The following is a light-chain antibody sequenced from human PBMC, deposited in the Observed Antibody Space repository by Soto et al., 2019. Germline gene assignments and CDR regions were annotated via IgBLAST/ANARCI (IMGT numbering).Light chain of an antibody. J-gene: IGKJ1*01. Sequence: DIQLTQSPSSLSASVGDRVTITCRASQGIITYLNWYQQKPGKAPNLLIYSSSTLQSGVPSRFSGSGSGTDFTLTISSLQPDDFATYYCQHYNSYSEAFGQGTKVELK. CDR2: SSS. CDR1: QGIITY. V-gene: IGKV1-39*01. CDR3: QHYNSYSEA.